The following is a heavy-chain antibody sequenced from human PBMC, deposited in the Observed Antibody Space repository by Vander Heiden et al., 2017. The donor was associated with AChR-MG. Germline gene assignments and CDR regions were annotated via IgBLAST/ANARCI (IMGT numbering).Heavy chain of an antibody. CDR1: GVSISNSGYY. D-gene: IGHD3-3*01. V-gene: IGHV4-39*01. CDR2: IYYSGRT. J-gene: IGHJ4*02. Sequence: QLQLQESGPGLVRPSEPLSLTCTVSGVSISNSGYYWDWVRQPPGKGLEWIGSIYYSGRTYYNPSLKSRVTMSVNTSKNQFSLKLSSVTAADTAVFYCARRLTCYVSSYYSPVESWGQGTLVTVSS. CDR3: ARRLTCYVSSYYSPVES.